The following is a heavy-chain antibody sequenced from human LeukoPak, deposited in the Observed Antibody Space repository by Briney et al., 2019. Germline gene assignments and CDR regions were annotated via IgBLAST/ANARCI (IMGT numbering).Heavy chain of an antibody. CDR3: AKEGSALWFGELSSYFDY. CDR2: ISSSGTTI. D-gene: IGHD3-10*01. Sequence: GGSLRLSCAASGFTISSYEMNWVRQAPGKGLEWVSYISSSGTTIYYADSVKGRFTISRDNAKNSLYLQMNSLRAEDTAVYYCAKEGSALWFGELSSYFDYWGQGTLVTV. CDR1: GFTISSYE. J-gene: IGHJ4*02. V-gene: IGHV3-48*03.